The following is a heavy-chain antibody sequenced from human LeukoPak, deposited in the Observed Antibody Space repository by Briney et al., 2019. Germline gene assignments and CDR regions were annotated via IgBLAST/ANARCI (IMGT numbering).Heavy chain of an antibody. CDR3: ARAEVVGATISFFDY. Sequence: GGSLRLSCAASGFTFSSYSMNWVRQAPGKGLEWVSSISSSSSYIYYADSVKGRFTISRDNAKNSLYLQMNSLRAEDTAVYYCARAEVVGATISFFDYWGQGTLVTVSS. V-gene: IGHV3-21*01. J-gene: IGHJ4*02. CDR1: GFTFSSYS. D-gene: IGHD1-26*01. CDR2: ISSSSSYI.